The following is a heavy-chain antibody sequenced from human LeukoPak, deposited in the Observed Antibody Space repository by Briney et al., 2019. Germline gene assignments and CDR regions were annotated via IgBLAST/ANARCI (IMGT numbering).Heavy chain of an antibody. Sequence: GGSLRLSCAGSGFVVTANYLAWARQAPGKGLEWVSTISIGGDTYYGDSVKGRSAISRDESTNTLSFHLDSLRVEDMGVYYCALLSGGTFDYWGQGTQVTVAS. CDR1: GFVVTANY. J-gene: IGHJ4*02. V-gene: IGHV3-53*01. CDR2: ISIGGDT. D-gene: IGHD2/OR15-2a*01. CDR3: ALLSGGTFDY.